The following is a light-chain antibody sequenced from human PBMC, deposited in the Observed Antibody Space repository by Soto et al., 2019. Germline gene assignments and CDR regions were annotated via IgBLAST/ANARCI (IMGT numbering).Light chain of an antibody. Sequence: DIVMTQSPDSLAVSLGERATINCKSSQSVFKSSYKKNHLAWYQQKPGQPPKLLIYWASTRESGVPDRFSGSGSGTDFTLTISSLQAEDVAVYYCQQYYSTPRTFGQGTKVEIK. V-gene: IGKV4-1*01. CDR3: QQYYSTPRT. CDR1: QSVFKSSYKKNH. J-gene: IGKJ1*01. CDR2: WAS.